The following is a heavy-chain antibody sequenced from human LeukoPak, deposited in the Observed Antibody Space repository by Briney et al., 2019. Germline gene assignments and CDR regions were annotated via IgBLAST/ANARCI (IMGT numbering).Heavy chain of an antibody. CDR3: ARVAVTIFGVVIIPDNWFDP. V-gene: IGHV4-34*01. Sequence: PSETLSLTCAVYGGSFSAYYWSWIRQPPGKGLEWIGEINHSGSTNYNPSLKSRVTISVDTSKNQFSLKLSSVTAADTAAYYCARVAVTIFGVVIIPDNWFDPWGQGTLVTVSS. J-gene: IGHJ5*02. CDR2: INHSGST. D-gene: IGHD3-3*01. CDR1: GGSFSAYY.